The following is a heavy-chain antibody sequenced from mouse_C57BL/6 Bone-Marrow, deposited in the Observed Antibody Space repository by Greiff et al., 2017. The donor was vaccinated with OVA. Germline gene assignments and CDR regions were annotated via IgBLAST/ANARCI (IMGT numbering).Heavy chain of an antibody. CDR2: IRNKANGYTT. V-gene: IGHV7-3*01. D-gene: IGHD2-12*01. CDR1: GFTFTDYY. Sequence: EVQLVESGGGLVQPGGSLSLSCAASGFTFTDYYMSWVRQPPGKALEWLGFIRNKANGYTTEYSASVKGRFTISRDNSQSILYHKMNARRAEDSATYYCAGGDYNYDRTYFDCWGQGTTLTVSS. CDR3: AGGDYNYDRTYFDC. J-gene: IGHJ2*01.